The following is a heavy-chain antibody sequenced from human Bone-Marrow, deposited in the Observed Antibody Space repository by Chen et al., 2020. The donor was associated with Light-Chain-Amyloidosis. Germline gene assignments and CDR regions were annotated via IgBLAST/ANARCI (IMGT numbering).Heavy chain of an antibody. D-gene: IGHD2-2*01. CDR3: AREDCSSNNCPFDY. CDR1: GFPFSTYW. Sequence: EVLLVQSGGGFVQPGGSLSLSCEASGFPFSTYWMTWVRQAPGEGREWVANIKEDGSTRYYADSVKARFTISRDNAKNSLFLQMDSLRAEDTAVYYCAREDCSSNNCPFDYWGQGILVTVSS. V-gene: IGHV3-7*01. J-gene: IGHJ4*02. CDR2: IKEDGSTR.